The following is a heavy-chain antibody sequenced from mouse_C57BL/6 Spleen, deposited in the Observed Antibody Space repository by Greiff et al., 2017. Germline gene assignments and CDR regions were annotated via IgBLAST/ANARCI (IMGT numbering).Heavy chain of an antibody. CDR1: GYTFTSYW. CDR3: ARIDYGSSYWYFDV. D-gene: IGHD1-1*01. J-gene: IGHJ1*03. CDR2: IDPSDSET. Sequence: QVQLKQPGAELVRPGSSVKLSCKASGYTFTSYWMHWVKQRPIQGLEWIGNIDPSDSETHYNQKFKDKATLTVDKSSSTAYMQLSSLTTEDSAVYYCARIDYGSSYWYFDVGGTGTTVTVSS. V-gene: IGHV1-52*01.